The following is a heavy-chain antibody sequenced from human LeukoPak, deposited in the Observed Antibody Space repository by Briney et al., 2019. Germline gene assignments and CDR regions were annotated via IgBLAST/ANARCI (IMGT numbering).Heavy chain of an antibody. J-gene: IGHJ4*02. CDR1: RFTFSSYV. D-gene: IGHD7-27*01. CDR2: IFGSIGIT. Sequence: GGALRDSCVAPRFTFSSYVMSWVCQALGKGLERVSAIFGSIGITYYTESVWGRFTTSRDNTTKTLYMQMNSVRAEETAPYYSSKYPAGLSGDYFDYWGQGTLVTVSS. V-gene: IGHV3-23*01. CDR3: SKYPAGLSGDYFDY.